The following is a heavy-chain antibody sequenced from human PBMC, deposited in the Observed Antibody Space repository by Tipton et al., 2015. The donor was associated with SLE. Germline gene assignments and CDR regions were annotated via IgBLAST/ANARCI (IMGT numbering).Heavy chain of an antibody. D-gene: IGHD3-3*01. Sequence: TLSLTCTVSGGSISSSSYYWGWIRQPPGKGLEWIGSIYYSGSTYYNPSLKSRVTISVDTSKNQFSLKLSSVTAADMAVYYCARVAIWSGYYFDYWGQGTLVTVSS. V-gene: IGHV4-39*07. CDR3: ARVAIWSGYYFDY. CDR1: GGSISSSSYY. J-gene: IGHJ4*02. CDR2: IYYSGST.